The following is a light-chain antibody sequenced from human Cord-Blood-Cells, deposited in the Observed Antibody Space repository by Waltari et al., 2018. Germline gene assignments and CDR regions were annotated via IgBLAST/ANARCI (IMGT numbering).Light chain of an antibody. J-gene: IGKJ4*01. CDR3: QEYGSSPLT. V-gene: IGKV3-20*01. CDR2: GAS. Sequence: ESTPSPAAPSLSTGAITTLSCRASQSFRNSYLAWYQQKPGQPPRPLIYGASSSASGIPDRFSGSGSRTDFTLTISRLEPEDFAVYYCQEYGSSPLTFGGGTKVEIK. CDR1: QSFRNSY.